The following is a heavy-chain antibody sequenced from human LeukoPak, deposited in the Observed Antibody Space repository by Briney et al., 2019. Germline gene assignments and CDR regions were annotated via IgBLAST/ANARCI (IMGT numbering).Heavy chain of an antibody. Sequence: GGSLRLSCAGSGFTFSSYAMSWVRQAPGNGLEWVSAISGGGASTYYADSVKGRFTNSRDNCKNTLYLQMNSLRAQDRAVYYCANSAGIAAAGYYFDYWGQGTLVTVSS. V-gene: IGHV3-23*01. CDR3: ANSAGIAAAGYYFDY. CDR2: ISGGGAST. CDR1: GFTFSSYA. D-gene: IGHD6-13*01. J-gene: IGHJ4*02.